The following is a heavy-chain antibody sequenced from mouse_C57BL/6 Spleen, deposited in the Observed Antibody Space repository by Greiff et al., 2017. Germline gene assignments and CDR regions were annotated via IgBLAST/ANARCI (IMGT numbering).Heavy chain of an antibody. Sequence: QVHVKQPGTELVKPGASVKLSCKASGYTFTSYWMHWVKQRPGQGLEWIGNINPSNGGTNYNEKFKSKATLTVDKSSSTAYMQLSSLTSEDSAVYYCARSPIYYEMDYWGQGTSVTVSS. J-gene: IGHJ4*01. V-gene: IGHV1-53*01. CDR3: ARSPIYYEMDY. CDR1: GYTFTSYW. CDR2: INPSNGGT.